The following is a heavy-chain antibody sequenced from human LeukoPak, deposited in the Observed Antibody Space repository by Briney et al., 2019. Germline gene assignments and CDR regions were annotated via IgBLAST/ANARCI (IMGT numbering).Heavy chain of an antibody. J-gene: IGHJ4*02. V-gene: IGHV4-59*08. CDR1: GGSSSTYY. CDR3: ARHIEGEGLDY. Sequence: SETLSLTCTVSGGSSSTYYWSWIRQPPGKGLERIGYISYSGNSHYNPSLKSRVTISVDSSKTQFSLKLTSVTAADTAFYYCARHIEGEGLDYWGQGTLVTVSS. D-gene: IGHD3-16*01. CDR2: ISYSGNS.